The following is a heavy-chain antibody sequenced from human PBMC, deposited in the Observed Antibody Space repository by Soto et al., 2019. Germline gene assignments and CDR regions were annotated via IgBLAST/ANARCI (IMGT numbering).Heavy chain of an antibody. Sequence: QVQLVQSGAEVKKPGASVKVSCKASGYTFTSYAMHWVRQAPGQRLEWMGWINTGNGNTKYSQKFQGRVTITRDTSASTAYMELSSLRSEDTAVYYCARSPGYSYGDYWGQGTLVTVSS. CDR3: ARSPGYSYGDY. CDR1: GYTFTSYA. CDR2: INTGNGNT. D-gene: IGHD5-18*01. J-gene: IGHJ4*02. V-gene: IGHV1-3*04.